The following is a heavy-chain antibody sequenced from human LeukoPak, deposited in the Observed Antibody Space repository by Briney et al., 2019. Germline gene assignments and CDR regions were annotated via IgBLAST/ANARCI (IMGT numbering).Heavy chain of an antibody. CDR2: FDPEDGET. CDR3: ATDLGGDWDFDY. Sequence: ASVKVSCKVSGYTLTELSMHWVRQAPGKGLEWMGGFDPEDGETIYAQKFQGRATMTEDTSTDTAYMELSSLRSEDTAVYYCATDLGGDWDFDYWGQGTLVTVSS. V-gene: IGHV1-24*01. J-gene: IGHJ4*02. D-gene: IGHD2-21*02. CDR1: GYTLTELS.